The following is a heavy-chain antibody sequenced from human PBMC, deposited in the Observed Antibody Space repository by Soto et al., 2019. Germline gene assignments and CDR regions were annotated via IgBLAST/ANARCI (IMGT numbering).Heavy chain of an antibody. CDR1: GDSVSSNSAA. V-gene: IGHV6-1*01. CDR2: TYYRSKWYN. J-gene: IGHJ6*03. Sequence: SQTLSLTCAISGDSVSSNSAAWNWIRQSPSRGLEWLGRTYYRSKWYNDYAVSVKSRITINPDTSKNQFSLQLNSVTPEDTAVYYCARVRVDSSSSISDYYYYYMDVWGKGTTVTVSS. D-gene: IGHD6-6*01. CDR3: ARVRVDSSSSISDYYYYYMDV.